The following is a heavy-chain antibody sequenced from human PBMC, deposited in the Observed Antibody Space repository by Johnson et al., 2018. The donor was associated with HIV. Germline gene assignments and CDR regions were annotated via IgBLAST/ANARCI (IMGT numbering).Heavy chain of an antibody. CDR2: ISYDGPNK. J-gene: IGHJ3*02. CDR3: ARERYSTLINDAFDM. CDR1: GFTFNTYA. Sequence: QVRLVESGGGVVQPGRSLRLSCAASGFTFNTYAMNWVRQAPGKGLEWVALISYDGPNKYYADSVKGRFTISRDNSKNTLFLHMGSLRAEDLAVYYCARERYSTLINDAFDMWGQGTMVTVSS. D-gene: IGHD6-13*01. V-gene: IGHV3-30*14.